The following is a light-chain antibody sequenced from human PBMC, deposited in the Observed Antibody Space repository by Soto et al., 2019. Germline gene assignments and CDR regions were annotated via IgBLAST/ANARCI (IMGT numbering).Light chain of an antibody. Sequence: IVMTQSPATLYLSPGERATLSCRASQSVSSNLAWYQQKPGQAPRLLIYGASTRATGIPARFSGIGSGTEFTLTISSLQSEDFAVYYCQQYRSSAPITFGQGTRLEIK. CDR1: QSVSSN. V-gene: IGKV3-15*01. CDR3: QQYRSSAPIT. J-gene: IGKJ5*01. CDR2: GAS.